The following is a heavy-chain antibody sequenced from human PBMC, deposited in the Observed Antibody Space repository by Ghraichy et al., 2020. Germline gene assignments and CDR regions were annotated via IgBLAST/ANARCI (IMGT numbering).Heavy chain of an antibody. D-gene: IGHD4-17*01. Sequence: ASVKVSCKASGYTFTSYGISWVRQAPGQGLEWMGWISAYNGNTNYAQKLQGRVTMTTDTSTSTAYMELRSLRSDDTAVYYCASRAGVTTVTDILPYYYYGMDVWGQGTTVTVSS. CDR1: GYTFTSYG. V-gene: IGHV1-18*01. J-gene: IGHJ6*02. CDR3: ASRAGVTTVTDILPYYYYGMDV. CDR2: ISAYNGNT.